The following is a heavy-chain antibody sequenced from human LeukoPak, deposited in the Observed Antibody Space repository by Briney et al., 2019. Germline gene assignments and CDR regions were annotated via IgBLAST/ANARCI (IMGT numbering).Heavy chain of an antibody. J-gene: IGHJ4*02. CDR2: IIPIFGTA. Sequence: SVKVSCKASGGTFSSYAISWVRQAPGQGLEWMGGIIPIFGTANYAQKFQGRVTITADKSTSTAYMELSRLRSDDTAVYYCVQPWSRKFDYWGQGTLVTVSS. V-gene: IGHV1-69*06. CDR1: GGTFSSYA. D-gene: IGHD5-18*01. CDR3: VQPWSRKFDY.